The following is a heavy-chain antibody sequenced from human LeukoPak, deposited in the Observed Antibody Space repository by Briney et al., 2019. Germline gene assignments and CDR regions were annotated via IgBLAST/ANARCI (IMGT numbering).Heavy chain of an antibody. J-gene: IGHJ6*03. Sequence: GGSLRLSCAASGFTFSSYEMNWVCQAPGKGLEWVSCISSSGSTIYYADSVKGRFTISRDNAKNSLYLQMNSLRAEDTAVYYCARGYYYYMDVWGKGTTVTVSS. CDR1: GFTFSSYE. CDR2: ISSSGSTI. V-gene: IGHV3-48*03. CDR3: ARGYYYYMDV.